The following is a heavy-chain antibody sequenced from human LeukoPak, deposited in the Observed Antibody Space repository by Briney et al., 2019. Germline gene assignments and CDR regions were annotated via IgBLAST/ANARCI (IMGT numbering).Heavy chain of an antibody. CDR2: ISGDAGRT. CDR1: GFTFSSYG. Sequence: GGTLRLSCAASGFTFSSYGMNWVRQAPGKGLEWVSGISGDAGRTYYADSVKGRFTIYRDNSKNTLYLQMNSLGAEDTAVYYCVQDCAWGAFAYWGQGTLVTVSS. CDR3: VQDCAWGAFAY. J-gene: IGHJ4*02. D-gene: IGHD7-27*01. V-gene: IGHV3-23*01.